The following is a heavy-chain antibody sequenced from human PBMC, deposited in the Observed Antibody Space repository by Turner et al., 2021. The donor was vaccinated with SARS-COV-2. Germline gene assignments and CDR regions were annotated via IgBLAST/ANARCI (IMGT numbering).Heavy chain of an antibody. CDR1: GYTLTELS. Sequence: QVQLVQSGAEVKKPGASVKVSAKVSGYTLTELSMHWVRQAPGKGLEWMGGFDPEDAKTIYAQKFQGRVTMTEDTSTDTAYMELSSLRSEDTAVYYCATGYAYCGGGCSIDFWGQGTLVTVSS. D-gene: IGHD2-21*02. V-gene: IGHV1-24*01. J-gene: IGHJ4*02. CDR3: ATGYAYCGGGCSIDF. CDR2: FDPEDAKT.